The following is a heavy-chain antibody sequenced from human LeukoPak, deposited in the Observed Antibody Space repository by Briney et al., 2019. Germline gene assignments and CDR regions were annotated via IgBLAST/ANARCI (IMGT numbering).Heavy chain of an antibody. CDR2: IGGGGSTI. Sequence: QPGGSLRLSCAVSGFTFSSSEMNWVRQAPGKGLESLSYIGGGGSTIYYADSVKGRFTISRDNAKNSVYLQMNSLRVEDTALYYCARASYDSRGDRSYFDYWGQGTLVTVSS. D-gene: IGHD3-22*01. J-gene: IGHJ4*02. CDR3: ARASYDSRGDRSYFDY. V-gene: IGHV3-48*03. CDR1: GFTFSSSE.